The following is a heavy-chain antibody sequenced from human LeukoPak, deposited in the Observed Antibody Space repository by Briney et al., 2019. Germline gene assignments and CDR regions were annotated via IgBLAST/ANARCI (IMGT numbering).Heavy chain of an antibody. CDR3: ARDGDTAMVSFYEI. CDR2: IIPMFGTP. Sequence: ASVKVSCKASGVIFSSYAITWVRQAPGQGLEWMGGIIPMFGTPNYAQKFQGRVTITADESTNTAYMELSSLTYEDTAMYYCARDGDTAMVSFYEIWGQGTKVTVSS. D-gene: IGHD5-18*01. CDR1: GVIFSSYA. V-gene: IGHV1-69*13. J-gene: IGHJ3*02.